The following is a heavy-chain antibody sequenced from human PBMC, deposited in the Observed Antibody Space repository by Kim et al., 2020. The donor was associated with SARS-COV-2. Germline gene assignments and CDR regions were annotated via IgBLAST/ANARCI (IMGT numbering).Heavy chain of an antibody. CDR1: GYSFTDYW. CDR2: IYPGDSNT. J-gene: IGHJ4*02. D-gene: IGHD3-3*01. Sequence: GESLKISCKGSGYSFTDYWIGWVRQMPGKGLEWMGIIYPGDSNTRYNPSFQGQVTISVDKSIDTAYLQWSSLKASDTAMYYCAISRRHNNFWSGYCDYWGQGTLVTVSS. V-gene: IGHV5-51*03. CDR3: AISRRHNNFWSGYCDY.